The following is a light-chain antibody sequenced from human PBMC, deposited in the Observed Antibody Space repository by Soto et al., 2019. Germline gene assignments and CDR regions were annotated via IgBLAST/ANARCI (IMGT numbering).Light chain of an antibody. J-gene: IGLJ1*01. CDR1: SSDVGGYNY. CDR2: EVN. Sequence: QSVLTQPPSSSGSPGQSVAISCTRTSSDVGGYNYVSWYQQHPGKAPKLMIYEVNKRPSGVPYRFSGSKSGNTASLTFSGLQAEDEADYYCSSYAGSSNVFGTGTKLTVL. CDR3: SSYAGSSNV. V-gene: IGLV2-8*01.